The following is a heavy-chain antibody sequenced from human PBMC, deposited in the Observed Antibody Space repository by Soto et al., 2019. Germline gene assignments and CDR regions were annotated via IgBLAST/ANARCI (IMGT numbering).Heavy chain of an antibody. CDR3: ASGYDSSGYYAYYYYGMDV. V-gene: IGHV1-69*04. J-gene: IGHJ6*02. D-gene: IGHD3-22*01. CDR2: IIPILGIA. CDR1: GYTFTNYG. Sequence: ASAKVSCKASGYTFTNYGIIWVRQAPGQGLDWKGRIIPILGIANYAQKFQGRDTITADKSTNTAYMELHRLRSEDTAVYYCASGYDSSGYYAYYYYGMDVWGQGTTVTVSS.